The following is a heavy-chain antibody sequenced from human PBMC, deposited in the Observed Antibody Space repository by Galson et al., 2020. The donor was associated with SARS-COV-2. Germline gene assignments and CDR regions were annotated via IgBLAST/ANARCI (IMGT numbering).Heavy chain of an antibody. V-gene: IGHV3-11*06. CDR1: GFTFSDHY. D-gene: IGHD3-9*01. J-gene: IGHJ3*01. CDR3: ARHYDILTDSPDAFDF. CDR2: ISSNSEYT. Sequence: GGSLRLSCAASGFTFSDHYMSWIRQAPGKGLEWISYISSNSEYTNYADSVKGRFTISRDNAKNSLYLQLSSLRAEDTAVYYCARHYDILTDSPDAFDFWGQGTLVTVSS.